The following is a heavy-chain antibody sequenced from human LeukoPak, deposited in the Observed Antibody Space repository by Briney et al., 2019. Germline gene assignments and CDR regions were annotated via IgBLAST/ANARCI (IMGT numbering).Heavy chain of an antibody. CDR2: IYHSGDV. J-gene: IGHJ4*02. CDR3: ARGGDYGDRNTFDY. Sequence: SGSLSLTCVVSGDSISSGNWWSWVRQPPGKGLEWIGEIYHSGDVNYNPSLESRVPISVDTSKNQFSMKVTSVTAADTAVYYCARGGDYGDRNTFDYWGQGTQVTVSS. D-gene: IGHD4-17*01. CDR1: GDSISSGNW. V-gene: IGHV4-4*02.